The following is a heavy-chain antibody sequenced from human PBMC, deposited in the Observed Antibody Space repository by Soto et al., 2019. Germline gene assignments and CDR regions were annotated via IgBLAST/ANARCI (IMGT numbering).Heavy chain of an antibody. CDR2: ISGNGGSS. V-gene: IGHV3-23*01. D-gene: IGHD2-8*01. CDR1: GFTFTSHV. Sequence: EVQLLESGGGLVQPGGSLRLSCAASGFTFTSHVMSWVRQAPGRGLEWVSSISGNGGSSYYADSVKGRFIISRDNSNNTLYLQMNSLRAEDTAVYYCAKDPSIVLMVYAIPGGFDYWGQGTLVTVSS. CDR3: AKDPSIVLMVYAIPGGFDY. J-gene: IGHJ4*02.